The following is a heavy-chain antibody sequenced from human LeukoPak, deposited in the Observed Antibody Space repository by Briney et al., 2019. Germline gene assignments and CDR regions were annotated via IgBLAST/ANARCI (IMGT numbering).Heavy chain of an antibody. V-gene: IGHV1-3*01. CDR3: ARDRGGTGDFDY. CDR1: GYTFTSYV. CDR2: INVGNGDT. Sequence: GASVKVSCKASGYTFTSYVMHWVRRAPGQRLEWIGWINVGNGDTKYSQRFQGRVTIARDTSANTAYMELSSLRSEDTAVYYCARDRGGTGDFDYWGQGTLVTVSS. D-gene: IGHD1-1*01. J-gene: IGHJ4*02.